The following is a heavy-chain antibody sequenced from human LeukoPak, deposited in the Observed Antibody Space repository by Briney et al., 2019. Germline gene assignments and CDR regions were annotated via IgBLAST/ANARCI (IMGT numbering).Heavy chain of an antibody. CDR1: GGSISGSSYY. J-gene: IGHJ4*02. V-gene: IGHV4-39*01. CDR3: ARHGENLGY. Sequence: SETLSLTCTVSGGSISGSSYYWGWIRQPPGKGLEWIGSIYYSGSTYYNPSLKSRVTISVDTSKNQFSLKLSSVTAADTAVYYCARHGENLGYWGQGTLVTVSS. CDR2: IYYSGST. D-gene: IGHD7-27*01.